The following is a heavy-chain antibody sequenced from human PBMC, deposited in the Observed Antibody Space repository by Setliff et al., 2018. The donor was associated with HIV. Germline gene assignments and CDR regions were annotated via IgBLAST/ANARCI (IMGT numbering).Heavy chain of an antibody. CDR1: VFTFSNPW. CDR3: TIHTGLDY. Sequence: PGGSLRLSCAASVFTFSNPWMNWVRQAPGKGLEWVGRIKSKADGGTTDYASPVKGRFTISRDDSKNTLYLQMNSLKTEDKAVYYCTIHTGLDYWGQGTLVTVSS. J-gene: IGHJ4*02. CDR2: IKSKADGGTT. V-gene: IGHV3-15*01.